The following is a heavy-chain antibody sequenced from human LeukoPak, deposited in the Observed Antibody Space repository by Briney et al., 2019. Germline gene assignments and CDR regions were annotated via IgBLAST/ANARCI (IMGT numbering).Heavy chain of an antibody. D-gene: IGHD2-2*01. CDR3: VAPLGYCSSTSCYDFDY. Sequence: GGSLRLSCAASGFTFSTYGMHWVRQAPGKGLEWVAFIRFDGSNKYYADSVKGRFTISRDNSKNTLFLQMNSLRAEDTAVYYCVAPLGYCSSTSCYDFDYWGQGTLVTVSS. CDR1: GFTFSTYG. CDR2: IRFDGSNK. J-gene: IGHJ4*02. V-gene: IGHV3-30*02.